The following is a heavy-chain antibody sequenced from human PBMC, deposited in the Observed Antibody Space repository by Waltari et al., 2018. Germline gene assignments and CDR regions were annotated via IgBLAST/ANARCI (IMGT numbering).Heavy chain of an antibody. CDR2: VQHDGTEK. Sequence: EVQLVESGGGLVQPGGSLRLSCAASGFTFSNYWMNWLRQAPGKGLEWEANVQHDGTEKYYLDSVKGRFTISRDNAKSSLYLQMDSLRAEDTAIYYCARDGRGVNSQFNLFDLWGQGLQVTVSS. D-gene: IGHD2-8*01. J-gene: IGHJ5*02. V-gene: IGHV3-7*01. CDR1: GFTFSNYW. CDR3: ARDGRGVNSQFNLFDL.